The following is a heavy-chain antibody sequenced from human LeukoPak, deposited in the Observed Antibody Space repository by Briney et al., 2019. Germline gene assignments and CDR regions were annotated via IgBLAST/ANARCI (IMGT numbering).Heavy chain of an antibody. J-gene: IGHJ4*02. D-gene: IGHD4-17*01. CDR2: IYYSGST. CDR1: GGAVTGYY. CDR3: ARGRPPHDYGTLFDY. V-gene: IGHV4-59*02. Sequence: SETLSLTCTVSGGAVTGYYWSWIRQPPGKGLEWIGSIYYSGSTNYNPSLKSRVTMSVDTSKKQFSLKLSSVTAADTAVYYCARGRPPHDYGTLFDYWGQGTLVTVSS.